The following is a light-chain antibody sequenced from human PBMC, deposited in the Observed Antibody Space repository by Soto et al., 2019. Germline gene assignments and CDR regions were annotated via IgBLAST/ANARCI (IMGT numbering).Light chain of an antibody. V-gene: IGKV3-15*01. CDR1: QTVASN. J-gene: IGKJ2*01. CDR2: GSS. Sequence: EIVMTQSPASLSVSPGDGATLSCRASQTVASNLAWYQQKPGQGPRLLIHGSSTRAAGVPARFSGSGSGAAFTLTIITLLSEDFAVYYCQQYHNWPPKYTFGQGTKLQIK. CDR3: QQYHNWPPKYT.